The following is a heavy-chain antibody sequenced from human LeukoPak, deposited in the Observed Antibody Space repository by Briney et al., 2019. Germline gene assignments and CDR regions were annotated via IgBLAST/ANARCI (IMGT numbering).Heavy chain of an antibody. V-gene: IGHV5-51*01. CDR3: ARQARPGYYDSSGIGLVLDI. CDR1: GYSFTSYW. D-gene: IGHD3-22*01. J-gene: IGHJ3*02. Sequence: GESLKISCKGSGYSFTSYWIGWVRQMPGKGLEWMGIIYPGDSDTRYSPSFQGQVTISADKSISTAYLQWSSLKASDTAMYYCARQARPGYYDSSGIGLVLDIWGQGTMVTVSS. CDR2: IYPGDSDT.